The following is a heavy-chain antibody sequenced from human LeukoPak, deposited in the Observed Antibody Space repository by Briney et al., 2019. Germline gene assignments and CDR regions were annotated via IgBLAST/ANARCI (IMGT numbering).Heavy chain of an antibody. Sequence: MASETLSLTCTVSGDSLSGYYWTWIRQSAGKGLEWIGYIYSSGSTNYNPSLNSRVTISIDTSNNKFFLNFISVTAADTAVYFCARGFLSYYHYGMDVWGQGTTVTVSS. V-gene: IGHV4-59*01. CDR2: IYSSGST. CDR1: GDSLSGYY. J-gene: IGHJ6*02. CDR3: ARGFLSYYHYGMDV.